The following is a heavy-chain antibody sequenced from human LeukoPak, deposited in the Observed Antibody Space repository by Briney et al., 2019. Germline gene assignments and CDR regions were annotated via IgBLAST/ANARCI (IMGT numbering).Heavy chain of an antibody. CDR3: AREPPLGYYSSGSYYV. Sequence: PSETLFLTCTVSGGSISSSSYYWGWIRQPPGKGLEWIGEINHSGSTNYSPSLKSRVAISVDTSKNQFPLKLSSVTAADTAVYYCAREPPLGYYSSGSYYVWGQGALVTVSS. CDR1: GGSISSSSYY. CDR2: INHSGST. V-gene: IGHV4-39*06. D-gene: IGHD3-10*01. J-gene: IGHJ4*02.